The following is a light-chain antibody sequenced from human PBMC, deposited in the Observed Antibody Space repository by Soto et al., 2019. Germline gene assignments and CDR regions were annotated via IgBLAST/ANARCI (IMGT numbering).Light chain of an antibody. Sequence: EIVLTQSPGTLSLSPGKRPTLSCCASQSVGSVYLAWYQQKPGQAPRLLIFGAFNRATGIPDRFSGSGSGTDFNLTISRLEPEDFAVYYCQHYVTSLTTFGQGTKV. CDR3: QHYVTSLTT. CDR1: QSVGSVY. V-gene: IGKV3-20*01. J-gene: IGKJ1*01. CDR2: GAF.